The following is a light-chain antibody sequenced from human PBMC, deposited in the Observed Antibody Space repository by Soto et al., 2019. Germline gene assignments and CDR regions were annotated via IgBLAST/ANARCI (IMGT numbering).Light chain of an antibody. J-gene: IGKJ3*01. V-gene: IGKV1-39*01. CDR2: AAS. Sequence: DIQMTQSPSSLSASVGDRVTITCRASQSIDGYLNWYQQKPGKAPKLLIYAASSLQSGVPSRFSGSGSGTDVPLTIRRFQPEDFATYYCQQTYSPLPSFAFGPGTKVDI. CDR3: QQTYSPLPSFA. CDR1: QSIDGY.